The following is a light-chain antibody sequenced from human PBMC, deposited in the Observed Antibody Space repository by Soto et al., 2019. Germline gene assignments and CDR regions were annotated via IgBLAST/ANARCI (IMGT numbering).Light chain of an antibody. Sequence: EIVLTQSPGTLSLSPGERATLSCRASQSVSGSYLAWYQQKPGQAPRLLIYDASTRATGIPDRFSGSGSGTDFTLTISRLEPEDFAVYFCQQHGISSWTFGQGTKVEIK. CDR1: QSVSGSY. CDR3: QQHGISSWT. CDR2: DAS. V-gene: IGKV3-20*01. J-gene: IGKJ1*01.